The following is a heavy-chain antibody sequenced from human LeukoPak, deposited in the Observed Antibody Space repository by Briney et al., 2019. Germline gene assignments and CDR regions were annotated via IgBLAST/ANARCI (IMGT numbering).Heavy chain of an antibody. J-gene: IGHJ4*02. CDR3: AKKRLPGTGGNSLDY. Sequence: GGSLRLSCTASGFTFSNYAMNLVRQAPGNGLEWVSLRSGGSFVTQFADSVRRRFTISRDNSENTLYLQITSLRAEDTAVYSCAKKRLPGTGGNSLDYWGPGTVVTVSS. D-gene: IGHD5-12*01. CDR1: GFTFSNYA. CDR2: RSGGSFVT. V-gene: IGHV3-23*01.